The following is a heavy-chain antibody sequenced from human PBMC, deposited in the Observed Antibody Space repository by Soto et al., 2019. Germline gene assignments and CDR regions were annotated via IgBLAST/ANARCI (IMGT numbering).Heavy chain of an antibody. V-gene: IGHV4-30-2*01. CDR3: ARACCTNGVCYPNWFDP. J-gene: IGHJ5*02. Sequence: QLQLQESGSGLVKPSQTLSLTCAVSGGSISSGGYSWSWIRQPPGKGLEWIGYIYHSGSTYYNPSLKSRVTISVDRSKNQFSLKLSSVTAADTAVYYCARACCTNGVCYPNWFDPWVQGTLVTVSS. D-gene: IGHD2-8*01. CDR2: IYHSGST. CDR1: GGSISSGGYS.